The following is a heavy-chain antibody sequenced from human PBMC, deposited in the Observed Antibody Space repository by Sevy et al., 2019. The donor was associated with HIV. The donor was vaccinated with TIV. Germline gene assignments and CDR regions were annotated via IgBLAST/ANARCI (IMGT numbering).Heavy chain of an antibody. J-gene: IGHJ3*02. CDR1: GFTVGSNY. Sequence: GGSLRLSCAASGFTVGSNYMSWVRQAPGKGLEWVSIIYSGVTTSYADSVKGRFTISRDNSKNTLYLQMNSLRVEDTAVYYCARVSVYYYDSSGYYTTGNAFDIWGQGTMVTVSS. V-gene: IGHV3-53*01. CDR2: IYSGVTT. D-gene: IGHD3-22*01. CDR3: ARVSVYYYDSSGYYTTGNAFDI.